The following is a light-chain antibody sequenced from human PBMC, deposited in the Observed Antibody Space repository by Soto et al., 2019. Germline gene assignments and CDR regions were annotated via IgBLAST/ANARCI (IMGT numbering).Light chain of an antibody. J-gene: IGKJ1*01. V-gene: IGKV1-39*01. CDR1: QTINTY. CDR3: QQSFSTPRT. CDR2: AAS. Sequence: DIQMTQSPSSLSASVGDRVTISCRASQTINTYVNWYLQKPGKAPKLLIYAASSLHSGIPSRFSGSGSGTYFTLTISSLQPEYVATYYCQQSFSTPRTFGQGTKVEIK.